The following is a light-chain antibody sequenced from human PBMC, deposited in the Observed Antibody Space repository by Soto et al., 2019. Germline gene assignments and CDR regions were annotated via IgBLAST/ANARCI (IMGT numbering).Light chain of an antibody. V-gene: IGKV1-33*01. CDR2: DAS. Sequence: DIQLTESPSSLSASVGDRATITCRVSQGISSYLNWYRQKPGKAPKVLIYDASDLEMGVPSRFSGSGSGTDFTFTINSLQPEDIATYYCQQYDDFPLSFGGGTKVDIK. CDR3: QQYDDFPLS. CDR1: QGISSY. J-gene: IGKJ4*01.